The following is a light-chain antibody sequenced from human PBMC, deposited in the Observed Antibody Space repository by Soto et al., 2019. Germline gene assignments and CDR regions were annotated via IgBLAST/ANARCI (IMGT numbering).Light chain of an antibody. Sequence: QPVLTQPASVSGSPGQSITISCTGTSSDIGSYNYASWYQHHPGRAPQLLIYDVSYRPSGVSNRFSGSKSGNTASLTISGLQAEDEADYYCSSCTSSSTIFGGGTKVTVL. CDR2: DVS. CDR1: SSDIGSYNY. J-gene: IGLJ2*01. V-gene: IGLV2-14*03. CDR3: SSCTSSSTI.